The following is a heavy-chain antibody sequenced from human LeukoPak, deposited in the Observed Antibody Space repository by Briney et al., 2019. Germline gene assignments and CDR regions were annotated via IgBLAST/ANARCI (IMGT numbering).Heavy chain of an antibody. Sequence: SETLSLTCTVSGGSISSYYWSWIRQPPGKGLEWIGFIYYSGSNNYNPSLKSGVTFSLDTSKSQFSLKLSSVCAAGTAVYYCARVGCNSTICYYYYYMDVWGKGTTVTVSS. CDR1: GGSISSYY. CDR3: ARVGCNSTICYYYYYMDV. J-gene: IGHJ6*03. CDR2: IYYSGSN. V-gene: IGHV4-59*01. D-gene: IGHD2/OR15-2a*01.